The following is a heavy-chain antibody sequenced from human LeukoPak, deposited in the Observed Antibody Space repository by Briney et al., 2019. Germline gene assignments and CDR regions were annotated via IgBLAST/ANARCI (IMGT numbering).Heavy chain of an antibody. CDR2: ISSDENNK. CDR1: GFTFSSYV. D-gene: IGHD6-13*01. J-gene: IGHJ5*02. CDR3: ARDKTGIAAAGRNRWFDP. V-gene: IGHV3-30*03. Sequence: PGGSLRLSCAASGFTFSSYVMHWVRQAPGKGLEWVSLISSDENNKYHADSVKGRFTISRDNSKNTLFLQMNSLRPEDTAVYYCARDKTGIAAAGRNRWFDPWGQGTLVTVSS.